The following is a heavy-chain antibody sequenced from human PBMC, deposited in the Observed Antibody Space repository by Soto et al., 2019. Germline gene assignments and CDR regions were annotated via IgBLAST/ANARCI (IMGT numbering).Heavy chain of an antibody. CDR3: AKDSGARGIVVVPAAMFDFDY. Sequence: GGSLRLSCAASGFTFSSYGMHWVRQAPGKGLEWVAVISYDGSNKYYADSVKGRFTISRDNSKNTLYLQMNSLRAEDTAVYYCAKDSGARGIVVVPAAMFDFDYWGQGTLVTAPQ. V-gene: IGHV3-30*18. CDR2: ISYDGSNK. D-gene: IGHD2-2*01. J-gene: IGHJ4*02. CDR1: GFTFSSYG.